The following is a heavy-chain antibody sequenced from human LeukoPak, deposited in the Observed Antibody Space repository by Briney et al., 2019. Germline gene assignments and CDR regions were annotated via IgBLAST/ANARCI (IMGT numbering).Heavy chain of an antibody. CDR2: ISAYNGNT. CDR1: RYTFTSYG. D-gene: IGHD4-17*01. Sequence: ASVKVSCKASRYTFTSYGISWVRQAPGQGLEGMGWISAYNGNTNYAQKLQGRVTMTTDTSTSTAYMELRSLRSDDTAVYYGARVDDYGDQPIDYWGQGTLVTVSS. CDR3: ARVDDYGDQPIDY. V-gene: IGHV1-18*01. J-gene: IGHJ4*02.